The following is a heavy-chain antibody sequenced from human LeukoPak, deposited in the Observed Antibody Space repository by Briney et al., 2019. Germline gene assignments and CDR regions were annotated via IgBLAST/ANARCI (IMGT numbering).Heavy chain of an antibody. CDR1: GYTFTTYY. CDR2: INPSGGST. CDR3: ARDAYGGREAAYFDY. Sequence: ASVKVSCKASGYTFTTYYIHWMRQAPGQGLEWMGIINPSGGSTNYGQKFRGRVTMTRDTSTSTVYMELSSLRSEDTAVYYCARDAYGGREAAYFDYWGQGTLVTVSS. V-gene: IGHV1-46*01. D-gene: IGHD4-23*01. J-gene: IGHJ4*02.